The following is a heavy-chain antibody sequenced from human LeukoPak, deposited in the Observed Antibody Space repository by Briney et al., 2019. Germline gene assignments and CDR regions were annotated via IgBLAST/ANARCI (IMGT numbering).Heavy chain of an antibody. CDR3: ARLFLEDIVVVPAAIVDY. J-gene: IGHJ4*02. V-gene: IGHV5-10-1*01. D-gene: IGHD2-2*01. Sequence: GESLKTSCKGSGYSFTSYWISWVRQMPGKGLEWMGRIDPSDSYTNYSPSFQGHVTISADKSISTAYLQWSSLKASDTAMYYCARLFLEDIVVVPAAIVDYWGQGTLVTVSS. CDR1: GYSFTSYW. CDR2: IDPSDSYT.